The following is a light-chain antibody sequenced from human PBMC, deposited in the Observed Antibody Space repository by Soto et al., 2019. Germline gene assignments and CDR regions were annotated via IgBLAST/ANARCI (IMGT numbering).Light chain of an antibody. Sequence: EIVMTLSPATLSVSPGERATLSCRASQSVSSNLAWYQQKPGQAPRLLIYGASTRATGIPARFSGSGSGTEFTLTISSLQSEDFAVYYCQQYNNWPGTFGQGTKV. CDR3: QQYNNWPGT. CDR1: QSVSSN. CDR2: GAS. V-gene: IGKV3-15*01. J-gene: IGKJ1*01.